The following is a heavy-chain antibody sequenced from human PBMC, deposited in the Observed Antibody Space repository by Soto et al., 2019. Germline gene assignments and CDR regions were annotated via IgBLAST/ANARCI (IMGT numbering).Heavy chain of an antibody. CDR1: GGSISSGGYY. J-gene: IGHJ4*02. D-gene: IGHD3-16*01. Sequence: KPSETLSLTCTVSGGSISSGGYYWSWIRQHPGKGLEWIGYIYYSGSTYYNPSLKSRVTISVDTSKNQFSLKLSSVTAADTAVYYCARDPMPRDGGARPGGFDYWGQGTLVTVSS. V-gene: IGHV4-31*03. CDR3: ARDPMPRDGGARPGGFDY. CDR2: IYYSGST.